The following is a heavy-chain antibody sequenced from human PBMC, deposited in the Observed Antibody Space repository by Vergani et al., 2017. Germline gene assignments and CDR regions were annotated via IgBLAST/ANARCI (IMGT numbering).Heavy chain of an antibody. D-gene: IGHD5-12*01. CDR3: VRARCSGPCFMSNCFDS. Sequence: EVQLVESGGGVVRPGGSLRLSCAASGFSFRTFSMFWVRQPPGKGLAWVSKISPDGRTTEYADSVRGRFTISRDNAKNTLYLEMNSLRGDDTAIYYCVRARCSGPCFMSNCFDSWGQGTLVTVSS. V-gene: IGHV3-74*03. CDR1: GFSFRTFS. CDR2: ISPDGRTT. J-gene: IGHJ5*01.